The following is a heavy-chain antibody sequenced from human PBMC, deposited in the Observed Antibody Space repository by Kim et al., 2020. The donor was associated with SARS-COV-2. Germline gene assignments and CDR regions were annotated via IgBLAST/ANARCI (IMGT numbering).Heavy chain of an antibody. V-gene: IGHV5-51*01. CDR2: IYPGDSDT. CDR3: ARLPLGYCSGGSCSPGGMDV. J-gene: IGHJ6*02. D-gene: IGHD2-15*01. Sequence: GESLKISCKGSGYSFTSYWIGWVRQVPGKGLEWMGIIYPGDSDTRYSPSFQGQVTISADKSISTAYLQWSSLKASDTAMYYCARLPLGYCSGGSCSPGGMDVWGQGPTVTVSS. CDR1: GYSFTSYW.